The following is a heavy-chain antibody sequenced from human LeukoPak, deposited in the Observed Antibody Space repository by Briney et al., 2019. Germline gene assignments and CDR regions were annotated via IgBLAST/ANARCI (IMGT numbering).Heavy chain of an antibody. Sequence: PGGSLRLSCAASGFTFSSYAMSWVRQAPGKGLEWVSAISGSGGSTYYADSVKGRFTISRDNSKNTLYLQMNSLRAEDTAVYYCAKSGVRGVILPLHFDYWGQGTLVTVSS. CDR1: GFTFSSYA. J-gene: IGHJ4*02. CDR3: AKSGVRGVILPLHFDY. D-gene: IGHD3-10*01. CDR2: ISGSGGST. V-gene: IGHV3-23*01.